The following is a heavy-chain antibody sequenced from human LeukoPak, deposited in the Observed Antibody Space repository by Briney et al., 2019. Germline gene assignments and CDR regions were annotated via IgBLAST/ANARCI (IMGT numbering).Heavy chain of an antibody. V-gene: IGHV1-69*05. CDR1: GGTFSSYA. D-gene: IGHD3-22*01. CDR2: IIPIFGTA. J-gene: IGHJ5*02. CDR3: ARDYYDSSGYYYQNWFDP. Sequence: ASVKVSCKASGGTFSSYAISWVRQAPGQGLEWMGGIIPIFGTANYAQKFQGRVTITTDESTSTAYMELSSLRSEDTVLYYCARDYYDSSGYYYQNWFDPWGQGTLVTVSS.